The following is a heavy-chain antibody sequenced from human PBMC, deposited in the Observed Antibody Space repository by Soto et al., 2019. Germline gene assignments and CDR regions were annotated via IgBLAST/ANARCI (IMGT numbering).Heavy chain of an antibody. CDR3: AAWDIANP. V-gene: IGHV3-7*01. CDR1: GITFGDYW. J-gene: IGHJ5*02. Sequence: EEKLVQAGGGLVRPGGLLRLSCVGSGITFGDYWMNWVRQTPGTGLEWVANIKPDGSAKDYVNSVQGRFTDSRDNAKSSLYLQMNSLRAEDMAVYFCAAWDIANPWGQGTLVTVSS. CDR2: IKPDGSAK. D-gene: IGHD2-15*01.